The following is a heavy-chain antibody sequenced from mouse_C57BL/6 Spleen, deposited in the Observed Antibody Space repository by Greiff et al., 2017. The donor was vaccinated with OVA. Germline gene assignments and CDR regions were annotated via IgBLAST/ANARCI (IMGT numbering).Heavy chain of an antibody. CDR2: ISSGSSTI. V-gene: IGHV5-17*01. CDR3: ARPDYYGSNFDY. D-gene: IGHD1-1*01. Sequence: DVKLQESGGGLVKPGGSLKLSCAASGFTFSDYGMHWVRQAPEKGLEWVAYISSGSSTIYYADTVKGRFTISRDNAKNTLFLQMTSLRSEDTAMYYCARPDYYGSNFDYWGQGTTLTVSS. J-gene: IGHJ2*01. CDR1: GFTFSDYG.